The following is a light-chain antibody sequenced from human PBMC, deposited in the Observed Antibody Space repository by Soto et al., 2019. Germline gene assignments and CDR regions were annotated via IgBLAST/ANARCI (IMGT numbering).Light chain of an antibody. Sequence: DIQMTQSPSSLSAVVGDRVSITCWSSQGIATYLNWYQQKPGKAPRPLIYTASTLESGVPSRFSGNGSVTDFTLTISSVQPEDFATYYCQHSFNTPPYTFGQGTKLEI. CDR1: QGIATY. V-gene: IGKV1-39*01. CDR3: QHSFNTPPYT. CDR2: TAS. J-gene: IGKJ2*01.